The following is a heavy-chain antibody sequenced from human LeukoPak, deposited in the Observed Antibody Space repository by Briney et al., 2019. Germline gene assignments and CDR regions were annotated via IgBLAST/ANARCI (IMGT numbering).Heavy chain of an antibody. CDR1: GFTFSSYA. Sequence: GGSLRLSCAASGFTFSSYAMSWVRQAPGKGLEWVSAISGSGGSTYYADSVRGRFTISRDNSKNTLYLQMNSLRAEDTAVYYCAILGDTVTTRNHWYFDLWGRGTLVTVSS. V-gene: IGHV3-23*01. CDR3: AILGDTVTTRNHWYFDL. D-gene: IGHD4-17*01. J-gene: IGHJ2*01. CDR2: ISGSGGST.